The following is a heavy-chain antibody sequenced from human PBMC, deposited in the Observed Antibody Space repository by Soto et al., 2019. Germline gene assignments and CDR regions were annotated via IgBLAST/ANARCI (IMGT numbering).Heavy chain of an antibody. CDR1: GFTLSDHY. Sequence: EVQLVESGGGLFHPGGSLGPPCPGPGFTLSDHYIDGVRQAPGKGRGWVGGFRDKPQGYSTPYAASVKGKFTTSRDESKNSAYLQMNSLKTEDTAVYYCVRATYFSDSSGYTRCLDYWGQGTLVTVSS. CDR2: FRDKPQGYST. V-gene: IGHV3-72*01. CDR3: VRATYFSDSSGYTRCLDY. D-gene: IGHD3-22*01. J-gene: IGHJ4*02.